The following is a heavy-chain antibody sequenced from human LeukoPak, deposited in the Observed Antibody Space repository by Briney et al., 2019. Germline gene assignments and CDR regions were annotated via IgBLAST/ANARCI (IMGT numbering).Heavy chain of an antibody. Sequence: SETLSLTCTVSGGSISNYYWSWIRQPPGKGLEWIGYIYNSGSTNYNPSLKSRVTISVDTSKNQFSLKLSSVTAADTAVYYCARDISYGSGSYGWFDPWGQGTLVTVSS. V-gene: IGHV4-59*12. CDR3: ARDISYGSGSYGWFDP. J-gene: IGHJ5*02. CDR2: IYNSGST. D-gene: IGHD3-10*01. CDR1: GGSISNYY.